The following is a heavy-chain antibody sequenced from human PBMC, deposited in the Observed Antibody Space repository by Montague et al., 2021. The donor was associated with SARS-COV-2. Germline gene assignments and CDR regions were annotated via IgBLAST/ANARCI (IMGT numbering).Heavy chain of an antibody. V-gene: IGHV6-1*01. CDR2: PFYKYKRYN. CDR1: GDSVAELRRR. J-gene: IGHJ6*02. CDR3: TSGREGNYNVMDV. D-gene: IGHD1-1*01. Sequence: CAISGDSVAELRRRWEEHTPELSSRIDLVGSPFYKYKRYNDYALXVRGRVTINPDTSKNQFSLQLNSVTPEDTAIYYCTSGREGNYNVMDVWGQGTTVTVSS.